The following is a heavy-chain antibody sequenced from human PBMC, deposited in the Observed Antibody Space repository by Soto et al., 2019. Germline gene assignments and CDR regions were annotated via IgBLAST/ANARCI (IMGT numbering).Heavy chain of an antibody. CDR3: AKDVFSPPRGTHPRMAIYYYYGMDV. CDR2: ISYDGSNK. D-gene: IGHD2-15*01. J-gene: IGHJ6*02. V-gene: IGHV3-30*18. Sequence: GGSLRLSCAASGFTFSSYGMHWVRQAPGKGLEWVAVISYDGSNKYYADSVKGRFTISRDNSKKTLYLQMNSLRAEDTAVYYCAKDVFSPPRGTHPRMAIYYYYGMDVWGQGTTVTVSS. CDR1: GFTFSSYG.